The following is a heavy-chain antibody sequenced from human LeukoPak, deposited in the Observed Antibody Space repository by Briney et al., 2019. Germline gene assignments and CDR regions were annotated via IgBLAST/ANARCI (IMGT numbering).Heavy chain of an antibody. CDR2: ISGSGGST. D-gene: IGHD2-15*01. CDR1: GFTFSSYA. V-gene: IGHV3-23*01. CDR3: AARFPLGYCSGGSCYGSDY. J-gene: IGHJ4*02. Sequence: GGSLRLSCAASGFTFSSYAMSWVRQAPGKGLEWVSAISGSGGSTYYADSVKGRFTISRDNSKNTLYLQMNSLRAEDTAVYYCAARFPLGYCSGGSCYGSDYWGQGTLVTVSS.